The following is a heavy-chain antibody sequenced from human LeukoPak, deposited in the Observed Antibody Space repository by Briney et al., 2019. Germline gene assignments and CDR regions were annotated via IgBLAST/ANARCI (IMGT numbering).Heavy chain of an antibody. J-gene: IGHJ6*03. Sequence: GGSLRLSCAASGFTFSSYAMHWVRQAPGKGLAWVAVISYDGSNKYYADSVKGRFTISRDNSKNTLYLQMNSLRAEDTAVYYCARDYYGSGNMDVWGKGTTVTVSS. CDR3: ARDYYGSGNMDV. CDR1: GFTFSSYA. D-gene: IGHD3-10*01. CDR2: ISYDGSNK. V-gene: IGHV3-30-3*01.